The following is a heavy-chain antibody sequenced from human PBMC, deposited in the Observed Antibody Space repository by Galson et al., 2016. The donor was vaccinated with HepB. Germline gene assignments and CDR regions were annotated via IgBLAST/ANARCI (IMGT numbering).Heavy chain of an antibody. Sequence: SVKVSCKASGYTFTSYGISWVRQAPGQGLEWMGWISGSNGHTHYARKVQDRVTMTTDTSTNTAYMELRSLRSDDTAVYYCARVIVVLPAAPLDVWGQGTMVTVSS. D-gene: IGHD2-2*01. CDR1: GYTFTSYG. J-gene: IGHJ6*02. CDR2: ISGSNGHT. CDR3: ARVIVVLPAAPLDV. V-gene: IGHV1-18*01.